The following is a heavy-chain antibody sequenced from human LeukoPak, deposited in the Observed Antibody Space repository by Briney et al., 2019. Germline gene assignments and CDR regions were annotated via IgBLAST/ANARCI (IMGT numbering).Heavy chain of an antibody. CDR2: MNPVSGNA. CDR1: GYTFTGYD. Sequence: ASVKVSCKTSGYTFTGYDINWVRQAPGQGLEWMGWMNPVSGNAGSAQKFQGRVTLTRDTSISTAYMELSSLRSDDTAFYYCARAPMGAAALYWGQGTLVTVSS. V-gene: IGHV1-8*01. D-gene: IGHD6-13*01. J-gene: IGHJ4*02. CDR3: ARAPMGAAALY.